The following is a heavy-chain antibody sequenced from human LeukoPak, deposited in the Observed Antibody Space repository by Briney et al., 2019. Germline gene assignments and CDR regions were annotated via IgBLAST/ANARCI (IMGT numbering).Heavy chain of an antibody. D-gene: IGHD3-10*01. CDR2: IIPILGIA. CDR3: ARDYYGSGSYQYGMDV. J-gene: IGHJ6*02. Sequence: ASVKVSCKASGGTFSSYAISWVRQAPGQGLEWMGRIIPILGIADYAQKFQGRVTITADKSTSTAYMELSSLRSEDTAVYYCARDYYGSGSYQYGMDVWGQGTTVTVSS. CDR1: GGTFSSYA. V-gene: IGHV1-69*04.